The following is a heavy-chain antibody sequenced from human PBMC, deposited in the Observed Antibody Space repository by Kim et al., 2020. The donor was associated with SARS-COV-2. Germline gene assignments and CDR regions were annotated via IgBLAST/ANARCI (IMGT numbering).Heavy chain of an antibody. D-gene: IGHD3-10*01. CDR1: GYTFTSYA. CDR2: INTNTGNP. V-gene: IGHV7-4-1*02. J-gene: IGHJ5*02. Sequence: ASVKVSCKASGYTFTSYAMNWVRQAPGQGLEWMGWINTNTGNPTYAQGFTGRFVFSLDTSVNTAYLQISSLKAEDTAVYYCANSYYGSGSNWFDPWGQGTLVTVSS. CDR3: ANSYYGSGSNWFDP.